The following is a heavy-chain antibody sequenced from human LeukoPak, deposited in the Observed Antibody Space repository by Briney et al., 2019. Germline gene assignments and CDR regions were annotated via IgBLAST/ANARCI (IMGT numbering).Heavy chain of an antibody. CDR1: GFTFSSYG. J-gene: IGHJ4*02. D-gene: IGHD5-12*01. Sequence: GRSLRLSCAASGFTFSSYGMHWVRQAPGKGLEWVAVISYDGSNKYYADPVKGRFTISRDNSKNTLYLQMNSLRAEDTAVYYCAKDFKWLRSWLDYWGQGTLVTVSS. V-gene: IGHV3-30*18. CDR2: ISYDGSNK. CDR3: AKDFKWLRSWLDY.